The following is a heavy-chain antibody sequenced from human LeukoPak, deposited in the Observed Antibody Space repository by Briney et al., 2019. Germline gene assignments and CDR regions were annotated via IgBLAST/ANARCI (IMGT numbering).Heavy chain of an antibody. Sequence: ASVTVSCKASGYTFTSYAMHWVRQAPGQRLEWMGWINAGNGNTKYSQKFQGRVTITRDTSASTAYMELSSLRSEDTAVYYCAREGVAATGLDYWGQGTLVTVSS. CDR2: INAGNGNT. CDR1: GYTFTSYA. D-gene: IGHD6-13*01. J-gene: IGHJ4*02. CDR3: AREGVAATGLDY. V-gene: IGHV1-3*01.